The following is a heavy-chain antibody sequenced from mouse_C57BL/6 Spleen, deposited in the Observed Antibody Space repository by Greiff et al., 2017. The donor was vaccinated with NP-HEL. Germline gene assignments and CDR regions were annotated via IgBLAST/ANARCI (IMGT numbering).Heavy chain of an antibody. D-gene: IGHD2-10*02. CDR1: GYTFTDYY. CDR3: ARKGVWTYYYAMDY. CDR2: INPNNGGT. Sequence: VQLQQSGPELVKPGASVKISCKASGYTFTDYYMNWVKQSLGKSLEWIGDINPNNGGTSYNQKFKGKATLTVDKSSSTAYMELRSLTSEDSAVYYCARKGVWTYYYAMDYWGQGTSVTVSS. V-gene: IGHV1-26*01. J-gene: IGHJ4*01.